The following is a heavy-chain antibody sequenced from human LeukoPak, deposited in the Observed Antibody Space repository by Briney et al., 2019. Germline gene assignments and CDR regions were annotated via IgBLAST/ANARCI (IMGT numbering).Heavy chain of an antibody. D-gene: IGHD3/OR15-3a*01. J-gene: IGHJ4*02. V-gene: IGHV3-9*01. CDR1: GFTFDEYA. Sequence: GGSLRLSCAASGFTFDEYAMHWVRQTPGKGLEWVSGISWNNGLIDYADSVKGRFTISRDNAKNSLYLQMNSLKPEDTAFYYCAKVGIFGLVTYYFDYWGQGTLVTVSS. CDR2: ISWNNGLI. CDR3: AKVGIFGLVTYYFDY.